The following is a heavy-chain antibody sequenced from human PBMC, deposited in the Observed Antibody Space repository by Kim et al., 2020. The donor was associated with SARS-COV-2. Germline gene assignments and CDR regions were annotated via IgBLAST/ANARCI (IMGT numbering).Heavy chain of an antibody. V-gene: IGHV3-33*01. J-gene: IGHJ6*02. CDR1: GLTFSSYG. D-gene: IGHD1-26*01. CDR2: IWSDGSTK. Sequence: GGSLRLSCAASGLTFSSYGMHWVRQAPGKGLECVAVIWSDGSTKYYADSVKGRFTISRDNSENTLYLQMNSLRAEDTAVYYCSRERVGGTRGIYNHATDVRGQVPTVSVSS. CDR3: SRERVGGTRGIYNHATDV.